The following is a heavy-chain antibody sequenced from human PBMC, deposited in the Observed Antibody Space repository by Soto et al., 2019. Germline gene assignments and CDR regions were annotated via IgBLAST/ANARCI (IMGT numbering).Heavy chain of an antibody. J-gene: IGHJ6*02. D-gene: IGHD6-6*01. Sequence: QVQLVESGGGVVQPGRSLRLSCAASGFTFSSYGMHWVRQAPGKGLEWVAVIWYDGSNKYYADSVKGRFTISRDNSKNTLYLQMNSLRAEDTGVYYCARDGRGYSCSAYYGMDVWGQGTTVTVSS. V-gene: IGHV3-33*01. CDR3: ARDGRGYSCSAYYGMDV. CDR2: IWYDGSNK. CDR1: GFTFSSYG.